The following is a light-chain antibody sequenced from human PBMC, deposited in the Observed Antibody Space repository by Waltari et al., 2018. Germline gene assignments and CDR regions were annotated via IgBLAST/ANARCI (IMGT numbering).Light chain of an antibody. J-gene: IGLJ1*01. Sequence: QSALTQPASVSGSPGQSITISCSGTDSDVGAYDFVSWYQQHPGKAPPLIIYEVSNRPSGISHRCSSSKSGNTASLTSSGLQAEDEADYYCSSYTTSSAPGVFGTGTRVTVL. V-gene: IGLV2-14*01. CDR1: DSDVGAYDF. CDR3: SSYTTSSAPGV. CDR2: EVS.